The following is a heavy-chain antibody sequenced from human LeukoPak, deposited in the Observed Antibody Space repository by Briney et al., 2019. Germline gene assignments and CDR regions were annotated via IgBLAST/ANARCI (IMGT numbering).Heavy chain of an antibody. CDR2: AHLDGRT. Sequence: SETLSLTCGVSGGSISSTNWWTWVRQPPGKGLEWIGEAHLDGRTNYNPSLESRLTMSVDLSENHISLKLTSVTAADTAVYYCAREGGFYRPLDYSGQGTLVTVSS. V-gene: IGHV4-4*02. J-gene: IGHJ4*02. CDR1: GGSISSTNW. CDR3: AREGGFYRPLDY. D-gene: IGHD3-3*01.